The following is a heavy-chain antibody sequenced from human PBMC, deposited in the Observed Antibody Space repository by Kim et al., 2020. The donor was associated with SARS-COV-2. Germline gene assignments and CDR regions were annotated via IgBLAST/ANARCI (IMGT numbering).Heavy chain of an antibody. D-gene: IGHD3-3*01. V-gene: IGHV3-66*01. Sequence: SVKGRFTISRDNSNNSLYLQMNRLRAEDMAVYYCARVHDFWSGYYAFDYWGQGTLVTVSS. CDR3: ARVHDFWSGYYAFDY. J-gene: IGHJ4*02.